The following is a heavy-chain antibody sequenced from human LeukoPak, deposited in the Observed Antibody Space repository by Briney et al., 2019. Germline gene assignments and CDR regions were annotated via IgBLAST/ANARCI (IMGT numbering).Heavy chain of an antibody. D-gene: IGHD4-17*01. CDR1: GYTFTGYY. Sequence: ASVKVSCKASGYTFTGYYMHWVRQAPGQGLEWMGWINPNSGGTNYAQKFQGRVTMTRDTSISTAYMELSRLRSDDTAVYYCARAAEITVTTFDYWAQGTLVTVSS. CDR3: ARAAEITVTTFDY. J-gene: IGHJ4*02. CDR2: INPNSGGT. V-gene: IGHV1-2*02.